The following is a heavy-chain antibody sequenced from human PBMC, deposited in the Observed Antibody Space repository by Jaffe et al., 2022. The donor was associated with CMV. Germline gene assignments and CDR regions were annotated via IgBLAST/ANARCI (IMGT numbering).Heavy chain of an antibody. J-gene: IGHJ5*02. D-gene: IGHD2-2*01. V-gene: IGHV4-31*03. CDR3: ARDPPVYKYLRGSAGLDP. CDR1: GGSISSGGYY. CDR2: IYYSGST. Sequence: QVQLQESGPGLVKPSQTLSLTCTVSGGSISSGGYYWSWIRQHPGKGLEWIGYIYYSGSTYYNPSLKSRVTISVDTSKNQFSLKLSSVTAADTAVYYCARDPPVYKYLRGSAGLDPWGQGTLVTVSS.